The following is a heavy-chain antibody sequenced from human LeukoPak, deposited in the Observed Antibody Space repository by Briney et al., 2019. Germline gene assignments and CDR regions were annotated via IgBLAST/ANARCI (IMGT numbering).Heavy chain of an antibody. Sequence: GGSLRLSCVASGFTFSSYWMSWVRQAPGKGLEWVANIKQDGSEKYYVDSVKGRFTISRDNAKNSLYLQMNSLRAEDTAVYYCARDRNYYDSSGYWGVFDYWGQGTLVTVSS. CDR2: IKQDGSEK. CDR1: GFTFSSYW. J-gene: IGHJ4*02. D-gene: IGHD3-22*01. CDR3: ARDRNYYDSSGYWGVFDY. V-gene: IGHV3-7*01.